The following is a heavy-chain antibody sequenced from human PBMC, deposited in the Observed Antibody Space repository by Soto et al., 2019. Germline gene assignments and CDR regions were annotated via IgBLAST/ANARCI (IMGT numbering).Heavy chain of an antibody. V-gene: IGHV4-59*01. J-gene: IGHJ4*02. CDR2: IYYSGST. Sequence: PSETLSLTCTVSGGSISSYYWSWIRQPPGKGLEWIGYIYYSGSTNYNPSLKSRVTISVDTSKNQFSLKLSSVTAADTAVYYCARDRYCGGDCYSIWGQGXLVTVSS. D-gene: IGHD2-21*02. CDR3: ARDRYCGGDCYSI. CDR1: GGSISSYY.